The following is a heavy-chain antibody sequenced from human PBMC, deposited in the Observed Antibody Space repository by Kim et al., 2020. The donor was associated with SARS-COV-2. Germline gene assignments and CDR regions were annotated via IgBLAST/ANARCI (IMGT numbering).Heavy chain of an antibody. V-gene: IGHV3-30*01. Sequence: KKSAESVEGRLHISRYNSKNTLYLQRNSRRAEDTAVYYCARADAYDNWGQGTLVTVSS. CDR2: K. J-gene: IGHJ4*02. CDR3: ARADAYDN.